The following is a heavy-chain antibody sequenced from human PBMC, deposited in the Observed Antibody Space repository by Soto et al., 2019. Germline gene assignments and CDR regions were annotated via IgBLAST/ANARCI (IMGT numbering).Heavy chain of an antibody. V-gene: IGHV4-59*01. CDR2: IYYSGST. CDR3: ARHSSGSEPSDY. Sequence: AETLSLTCTVSGGSISSYYWSWVRQPPGKGLEWIGYIYYSGSTNYNPSLKSRVTISVDTSKNQFSLKLSSVTAADTAVYYCARHSSGSEPSDYWGQGTLVTVSS. J-gene: IGHJ4*02. D-gene: IGHD6-19*01. CDR1: GGSISSYY.